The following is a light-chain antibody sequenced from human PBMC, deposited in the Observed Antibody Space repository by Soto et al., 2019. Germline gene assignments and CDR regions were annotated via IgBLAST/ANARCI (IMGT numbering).Light chain of an antibody. CDR1: SSDIGAYNF. J-gene: IGLJ2*01. CDR3: TSWTTSTTMI. V-gene: IGLV2-14*03. CDR2: DVN. Sequence: QLVLTQPASVSGSPGQSITISCTGTSSDIGAYNFVSWYQQHPGKAPKLMLYDVNIRPSGVSNRFSGSKSGNTASLTISGLQAEDEADYYCTSWTTSTTMIFGGGTQLPVL.